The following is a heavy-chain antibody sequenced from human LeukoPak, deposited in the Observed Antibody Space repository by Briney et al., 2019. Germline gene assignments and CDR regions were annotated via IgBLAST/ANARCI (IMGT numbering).Heavy chain of an antibody. CDR1: GYTLTELS. Sequence: ASVKVSCKVSGYTLTELSMHWVRQAPGKGLEWMGGFDPEDGETIYAQKFQGRVTMTEDTSTDTAYMELSSLRSDDTAVYYCARYVTAAGYYYYYYMDVWGKGTTVTVSS. CDR2: FDPEDGET. D-gene: IGHD6-13*01. J-gene: IGHJ6*03. V-gene: IGHV1-24*01. CDR3: ARYVTAAGYYYYYYMDV.